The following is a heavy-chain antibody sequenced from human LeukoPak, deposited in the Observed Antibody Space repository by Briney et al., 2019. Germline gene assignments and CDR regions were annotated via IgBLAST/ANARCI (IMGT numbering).Heavy chain of an antibody. CDR3: AKGKYSSGGVPDH. Sequence: GGSLRLSCVASEFTFSSHAMNWVRQAPGKGLEWVSSISGGGESTYYADSVKGRFTVSRDNSKNTLYLQTNSLRGEDTAVYYCAKGKYSSGGVPDHWGQGTLVTVSS. J-gene: IGHJ4*02. V-gene: IGHV3-23*01. CDR1: EFTFSSHA. CDR2: ISGGGEST. D-gene: IGHD6-19*01.